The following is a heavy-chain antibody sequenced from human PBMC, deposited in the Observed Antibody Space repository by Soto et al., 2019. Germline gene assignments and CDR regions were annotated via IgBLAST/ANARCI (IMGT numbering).Heavy chain of an antibody. V-gene: IGHV3-7*05. CDR2: IKQGGSEK. CDR3: ARELYYFDY. Sequence: GGSLRLSCAASGFTFSSYWMSWVRQAPGKGLEWVASIKQGGSEKYYADSVKGRFTISRDNAKSTLYLQMNSLRAEDTAVYYCARELYYFDYWGQGTLVTVSS. CDR1: GFTFSSYW. D-gene: IGHD2-15*01. J-gene: IGHJ4*02.